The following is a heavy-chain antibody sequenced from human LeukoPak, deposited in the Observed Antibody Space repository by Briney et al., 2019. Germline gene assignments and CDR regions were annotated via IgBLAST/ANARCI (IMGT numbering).Heavy chain of an antibody. CDR3: ARETSLAGFASGLGFNY. CDR2: IYGSGYT. V-gene: IGHV4-59*01. J-gene: IGHJ4*02. D-gene: IGHD6-19*01. Sequence: SETLSLTCTVSGGSISSYYWSWIRQPPGTGLEWIGYIYGSGYTNYNPSLKSRVTMSIDTSKNHFSLKLTSVTAADTATYYCARETSLAGFASGLGFNYWGQGILVTVSS. CDR1: GGSISSYY.